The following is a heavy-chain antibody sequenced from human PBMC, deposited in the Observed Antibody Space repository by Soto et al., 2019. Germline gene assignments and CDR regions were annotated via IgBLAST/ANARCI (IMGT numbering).Heavy chain of an antibody. D-gene: IGHD3-10*01. CDR2: IYYSGNT. Sequence: KAWETLSLTCTASVASMGVGVNSWGGLAQPPGKGLEWIGYIYYSGNTYYNPSLKSRANISVDTSKNQFTLKLSSVTAAGTAVYYCARDNGSGPSWFDPWGQGTLVTVSS. CDR3: ARDNGSGPSWFDP. J-gene: IGHJ5*02. V-gene: IGHV4-30-4*01. CDR1: VASMGVGVNS.